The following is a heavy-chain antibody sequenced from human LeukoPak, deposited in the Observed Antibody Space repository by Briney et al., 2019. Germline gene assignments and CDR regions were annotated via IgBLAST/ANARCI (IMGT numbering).Heavy chain of an antibody. D-gene: IGHD5-18*01. CDR2: MNLFSGDT. J-gene: IGHJ4*02. CDR1: GYSFTSYD. V-gene: IGHV1-8*01. Sequence: ASVKVSCKASGYSFTSYDINWVRQAAGQGLEWMGWMNLFSGDTDYAQKFQGRITLTGDTSMSTVYMELSNLRSDDTAIYFCARHLQNTAMIILAYWGQGTQVTVPS. CDR3: ARHLQNTAMIILAY.